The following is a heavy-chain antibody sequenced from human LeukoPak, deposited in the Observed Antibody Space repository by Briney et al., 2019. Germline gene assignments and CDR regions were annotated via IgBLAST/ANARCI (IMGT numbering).Heavy chain of an antibody. D-gene: IGHD4-17*01. V-gene: IGHV4-38-2*02. CDR1: GYSISSGYY. CDR3: ARESTADYGDYVGWFDP. Sequence: SETLSLTCTVSGYSISSGYYWGWIRQPPGKGLEWIGNIYHSGSTYYNPSLKSRVTISVDTSKNQFSVKLSSVTAADTAVYYCARESTADYGDYVGWFDPWGQGTLVTVSS. J-gene: IGHJ5*02. CDR2: IYHSGST.